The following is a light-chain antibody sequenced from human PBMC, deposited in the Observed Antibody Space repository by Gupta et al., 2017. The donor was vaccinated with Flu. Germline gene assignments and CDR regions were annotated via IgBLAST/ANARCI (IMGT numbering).Light chain of an antibody. V-gene: IGLV3-25*01. CDR3: QAGDNTANYQV. J-gene: IGLJ3*02. Sequence: SFELIHPHSASASPGYTASLTRSGAALPRQDVYWYQQMPGQAPVLVIFNDTERPSGIPERFSGSSSGTMVTLTISGVEAEDEADYYCQAGDNTANYQVFGGGTKLTVL. CDR1: ALPRQD. CDR2: NDT.